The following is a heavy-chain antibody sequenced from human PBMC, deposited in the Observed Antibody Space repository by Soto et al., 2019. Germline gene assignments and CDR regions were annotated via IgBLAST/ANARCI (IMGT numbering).Heavy chain of an antibody. CDR1: GFTFSSYA. Sequence: QVQLVESGGGVVQPGRSLRLSCAASGFTFSSYAMHWVRQAPGKGLEWVAVISYDGSNKYYADSVKGRFTISRDNSKNTLYLQMSSLRAEDTAVYYCARSSSFSSYWGQGTLVTVSS. CDR3: ARSSSFSSY. V-gene: IGHV3-30-3*01. CDR2: ISYDGSNK. D-gene: IGHD6-13*01. J-gene: IGHJ4*02.